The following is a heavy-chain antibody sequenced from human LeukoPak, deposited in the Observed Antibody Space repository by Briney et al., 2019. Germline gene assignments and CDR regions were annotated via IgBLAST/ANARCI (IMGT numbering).Heavy chain of an antibody. CDR1: GFTFSSYG. J-gene: IGHJ4*02. CDR2: IWYDGGNQ. Sequence: PGRSLRLSCAASGFTFSSYGMHWVRQAPGKGLEWVAVIWYDGGNQYYADSVKGRSTISRDNSKNTLYLQMNSLRAEDTAVYYCAGGSPYYFDYWGQGTLVTVSS. D-gene: IGHD1-26*01. CDR3: AGGSPYYFDY. V-gene: IGHV3-33*01.